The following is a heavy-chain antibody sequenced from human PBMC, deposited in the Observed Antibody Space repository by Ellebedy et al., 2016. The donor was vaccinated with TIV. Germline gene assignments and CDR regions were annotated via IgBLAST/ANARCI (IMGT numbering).Heavy chain of an antibody. CDR1: GYRFTSYW. D-gene: IGHD6-19*01. V-gene: IGHV5-51*01. CDR2: IYPGDSET. CDR3: ARHVSSGWFPSDSAFDI. J-gene: IGHJ3*02. Sequence: GESLKISXKGSGYRFTSYWIGWVRQMPGKGLEWMGIIYPGDSETRNSPSFQGQVTISADKSISTAYLQWSSLKASDTAMYYCARHVSSGWFPSDSAFDIWGQGTMVTVSS.